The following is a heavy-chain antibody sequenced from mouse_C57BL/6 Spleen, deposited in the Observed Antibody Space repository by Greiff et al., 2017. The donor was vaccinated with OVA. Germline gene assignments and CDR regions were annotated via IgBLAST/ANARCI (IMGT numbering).Heavy chain of an antibody. Sequence: EVKLVESGGDLVKPGGSLKLSCAASGFTFSSYGMSWVRPTPDKRLEWVATISSGGSYTYYPDSVKGRFTISRDNAKNTLYLQMSSLKSEDTAMYYCARRGQEYYYAMDYWGQGTSVTVSS. V-gene: IGHV5-6*01. CDR2: ISSGGSYT. J-gene: IGHJ4*01. CDR1: GFTFSSYG. CDR3: ARRGQEYYYAMDY.